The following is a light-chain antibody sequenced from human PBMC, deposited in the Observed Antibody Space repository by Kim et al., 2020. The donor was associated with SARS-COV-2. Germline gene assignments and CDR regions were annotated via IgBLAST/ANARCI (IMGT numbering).Light chain of an antibody. CDR3: QQSYSAPWT. CDR1: QSIGTH. CDR2: TTA. Sequence: DIQMTQSPSSLSASLGDRVTITCRASQSIGTHLNWFQQKPGKAPNLLIYTTANLQSGVPSRFSGSGSGTDFTLTISSLQPEDFATYYCQQSYSAPWTFGQGPRWIS. J-gene: IGKJ1*01. V-gene: IGKV1-39*01.